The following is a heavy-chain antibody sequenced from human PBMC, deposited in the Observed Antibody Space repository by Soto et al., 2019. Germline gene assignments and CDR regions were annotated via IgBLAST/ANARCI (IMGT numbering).Heavy chain of an antibody. V-gene: IGHV4-30-2*01. D-gene: IGHD3-22*01. CDR3: ARVINYYDSRGDSWFDP. CDR1: GGSINSGDYS. J-gene: IGHJ5*02. Sequence: QLQLQESGSGLVKPSQTLSLTCTVSGGSINSGDYSWTWLRQPPGTGLEWIGYIYHTGTTYYNMSLKSRVTISVDGSKNQFALKLSSVTAADTAVYYCARVINYYDSRGDSWFDPWGQGSLVTVSS. CDR2: IYHTGTT.